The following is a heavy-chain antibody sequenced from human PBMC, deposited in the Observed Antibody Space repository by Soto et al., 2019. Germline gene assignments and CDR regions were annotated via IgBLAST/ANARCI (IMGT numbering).Heavy chain of an antibody. Sequence: KPSETLSLTCTVSGGSISSYYWSWIRQPPGKGLEWIGYIYYSGSTNYNPSLKSRVTISVDTSKNQFSLKLSSVTAADTAVYYCAQYSSSFRAFDYWGQGTLVTVSS. CDR1: GGSISSYY. J-gene: IGHJ4*02. CDR2: IYYSGST. V-gene: IGHV4-59*01. CDR3: AQYSSSFRAFDY. D-gene: IGHD6-6*01.